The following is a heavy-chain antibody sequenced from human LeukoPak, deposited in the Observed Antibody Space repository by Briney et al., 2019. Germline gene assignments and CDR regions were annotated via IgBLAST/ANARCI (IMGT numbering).Heavy chain of an antibody. CDR1: CESFSGYY. CDR2: INDSGST. J-gene: IGHJ4*02. Sequence: PSETLSLTCAVYCESFSGYYWNWIRQPPGKGLEWIGEINDSGSTNYSPPLKSRVTMSVDTSKNQFSLQLSSVTAADTAVYYCARGSRFWLGNFFRQPLFFDYWGQGNLATVSS. D-gene: IGHD3-10*01. CDR3: ARGSRFWLGNFFRQPLFFDY. V-gene: IGHV4-34*01.